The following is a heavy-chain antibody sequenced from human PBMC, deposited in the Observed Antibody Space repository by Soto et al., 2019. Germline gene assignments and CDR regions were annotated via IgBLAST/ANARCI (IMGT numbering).Heavy chain of an antibody. CDR2: IYYSGST. V-gene: IGHV4-31*03. CDR3: ARGPRPIVVVVAAIRRYFDY. J-gene: IGHJ4*02. CDR1: GGSISSGGYY. Sequence: PSETLSLTCTVSGGSISSGGYYWSWIRQHLGKGLEWIGYIYYSGSTYYNPSLKSRVTISVDTSKNQFSLKLSSVTAADTAVYYCARGPRPIVVVVAAIRRYFDYWGQGTLVTVSS. D-gene: IGHD2-15*01.